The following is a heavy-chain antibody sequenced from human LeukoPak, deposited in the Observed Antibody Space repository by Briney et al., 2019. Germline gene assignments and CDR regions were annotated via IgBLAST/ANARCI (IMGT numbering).Heavy chain of an antibody. Sequence: ASVKVSCKASGYSFTTFYMHWVRQAPGQGLEWIGIINPSGGTTSQAQKFQGRVTMTRDTSTSTVYMELSSLRSEDTAVYYCASLVTIGSDSFDIWGQGTMVTVSS. V-gene: IGHV1-46*01. J-gene: IGHJ3*02. D-gene: IGHD2-2*03. CDR1: GYSFTTFY. CDR3: ASLVTIGSDSFDI. CDR2: INPSGGTT.